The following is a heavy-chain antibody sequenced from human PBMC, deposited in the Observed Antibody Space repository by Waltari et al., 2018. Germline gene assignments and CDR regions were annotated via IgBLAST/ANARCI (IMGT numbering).Heavy chain of an antibody. CDR1: GDSISSSIYY. Sequence: QLQLQESGPGLVKPSETLSLSCRVSGDSISSSIYYWGWIRQPPGRGREWIASVYYSGTTYYNPSLKSRVTISADTSRNQFYLRLTSVTATDTAVYYCARSSAGMPRWLGDYWGQGILVTVSS. CDR2: VYYSGTT. D-gene: IGHD5-12*01. CDR3: ARSSAGMPRWLGDY. V-gene: IGHV4-39*01. J-gene: IGHJ4*02.